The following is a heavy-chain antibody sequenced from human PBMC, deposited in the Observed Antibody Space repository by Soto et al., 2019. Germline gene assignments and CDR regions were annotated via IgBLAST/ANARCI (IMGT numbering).Heavy chain of an antibody. D-gene: IGHD3-3*01. CDR3: ARGPYYDFWSGYFSETKYYFDY. CDR2: ISAYNGNT. J-gene: IGHJ4*02. CDR1: GYTFTSYG. Sequence: PRPSVKVSCKASGYTFTSYGISWVRQAPGQGLEWMGWISAYNGNTNYAQKLQGRVAMTTDTSTSTAYMELRSLRSDDTAVYYCARGPYYDFWSGYFSETKYYFDYWGQGTLVTSPQ. V-gene: IGHV1-18*01.